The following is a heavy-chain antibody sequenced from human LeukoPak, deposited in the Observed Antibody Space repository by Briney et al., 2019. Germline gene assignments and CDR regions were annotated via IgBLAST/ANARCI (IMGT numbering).Heavy chain of an antibody. CDR2: MNPNSGNT. Sequence: GASVKVSCKASGYPFNTYDIMWVRQATGQGLEWMGWMNPNSGNTNCAQKFKGRVTMTRDTAMGTAYMELSSLTSEDTAVYYCASEKWVKREGVYYYYGITVWGQGTTVTVSS. J-gene: IGHJ6*02. CDR3: ASEKWVKREGVYYYYGITV. D-gene: IGHD1-26*01. V-gene: IGHV1-8*01. CDR1: GYPFNTYD.